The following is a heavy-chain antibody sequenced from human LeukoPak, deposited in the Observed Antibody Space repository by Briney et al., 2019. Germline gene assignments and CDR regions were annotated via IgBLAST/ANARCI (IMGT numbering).Heavy chain of an antibody. Sequence: GGSLRLSCTASGFTFSSYGMSWVRQAPGKGLDWVSAVSSGGNSNYADSVTGRFTISRDKSKNTLYLQMNSLRAEDTAVYYCAKDRYSDNTGHHYENEYWGQGTLVTVSS. V-gene: IGHV3-23*01. D-gene: IGHD3-22*01. CDR2: VSSGGNS. CDR1: GFTFSSYG. J-gene: IGHJ4*02. CDR3: AKDRYSDNTGHHYENEY.